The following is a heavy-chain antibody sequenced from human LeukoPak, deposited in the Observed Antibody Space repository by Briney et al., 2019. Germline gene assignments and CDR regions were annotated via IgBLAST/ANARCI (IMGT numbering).Heavy chain of an antibody. V-gene: IGHV4-34*01. CDR1: GGSFSGYY. D-gene: IGHD3-10*01. Sequence: SETLSLTCAVYGGSFSGYYWSWVRQPPGKGLEWIGEINHSGSPNYNPSLKSRVTISVDTSKNQFSLKLSSVTAADTAVYYCARDRRSPYYYGSGSSNWFDPWGQGTLVTVSS. CDR3: ARDRRSPYYYGSGSSNWFDP. J-gene: IGHJ5*02. CDR2: INHSGSP.